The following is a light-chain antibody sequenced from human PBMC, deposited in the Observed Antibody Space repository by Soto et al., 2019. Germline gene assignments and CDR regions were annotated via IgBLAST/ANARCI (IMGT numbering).Light chain of an antibody. CDR2: DAS. Sequence: DIQMTQSPSTLSASVGDRVTITCRASQNIRSRLAWYQQKPGKAPKLLIYDASSLESGVPPRFSGSGSGTEFTLTISSLQPDDFATYYCQQCTSGTFGQGTRLEI. V-gene: IGKV1-5*01. J-gene: IGKJ5*01. CDR3: QQCTSGT. CDR1: QNIRSR.